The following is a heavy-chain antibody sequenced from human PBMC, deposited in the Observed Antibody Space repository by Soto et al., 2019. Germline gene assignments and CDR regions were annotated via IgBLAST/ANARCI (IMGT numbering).Heavy chain of an antibody. CDR2: ITSNGGST. CDR3: ARLYCNAIGCLFDY. CDR1: GFAFNIYS. V-gene: IGHV3-64*01. J-gene: IGHJ4*02. Sequence: GGSLRLSCAVSGFAFNIYSMYWVRQAPGKGLEYVSGITSNGGSTYYANSVKGRFTISRDNSKNTMYLQMGSLRAEDMAVYYCARLYCNAIGCLFDYWGQGTPVTVSS. D-gene: IGHD2-21*01.